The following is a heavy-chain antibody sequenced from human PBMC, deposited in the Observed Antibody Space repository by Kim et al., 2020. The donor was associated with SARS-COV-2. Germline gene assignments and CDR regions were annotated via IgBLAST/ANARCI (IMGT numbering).Heavy chain of an antibody. Sequence: SETLSLPCAVYGGSFSGYYWSWIRQPPGKGLEWIGEINHSGSTNYNPSLKSRVTISVDTSKNQFSLKLSSVTAADTAVYYCARGRMILRYFDWLLLGFDYWGQGTLVTVSS. CDR3: ARGRMILRYFDWLLLGFDY. V-gene: IGHV4-34*01. D-gene: IGHD3-9*01. CDR1: GGSFSGYY. CDR2: INHSGST. J-gene: IGHJ4*02.